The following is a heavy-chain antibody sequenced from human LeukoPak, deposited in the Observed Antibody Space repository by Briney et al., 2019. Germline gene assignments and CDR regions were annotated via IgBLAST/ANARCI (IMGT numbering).Heavy chain of an antibody. Sequence: TSETLSLTCAVSGGSITIYYWTWIRQPPGQALEWIGYIYYTGNTKYNPSLESRVTMSIDTSKNEFSLYSVNAADTAVYFCASGSVVTALDQWGQGTLVTVSS. CDR1: GGSITIYY. D-gene: IGHD2-21*02. J-gene: IGHJ4*02. V-gene: IGHV4-59*01. CDR2: IYYTGNT. CDR3: ASGSVVTALDQ.